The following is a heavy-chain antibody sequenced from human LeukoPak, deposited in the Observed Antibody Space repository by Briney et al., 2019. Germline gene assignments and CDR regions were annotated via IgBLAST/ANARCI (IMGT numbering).Heavy chain of an antibody. J-gene: IGHJ4*02. D-gene: IGHD4-17*01. Sequence: PGGSLRLSCAASGFTFSSYGMSWVRQAPGKGLEWVSSISSSSSYIYYADSVKGRFTISRDNSQNTLYLQMNSLRAEDTAVYYCTRDDYGETFDYWGQGTLVTVSS. CDR3: TRDDYGETFDY. CDR2: ISSSSSYI. V-gene: IGHV3-23*01. CDR1: GFTFSSYG.